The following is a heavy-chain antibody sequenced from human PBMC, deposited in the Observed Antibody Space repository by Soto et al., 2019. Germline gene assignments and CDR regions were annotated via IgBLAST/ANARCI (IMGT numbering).Heavy chain of an antibody. CDR2: ISGSGGST. Sequence: GESLKISCAASGFTFSSYAMSWVRQAPGKGLEWVSAISGSGGSTYYADSVKGWFTISRDNSKNTLYLQMNSLRAEDTAVYYCAKGIGAAHPYYFDYWGQGTLVTVSS. CDR1: GFTFSSYA. D-gene: IGHD6-13*01. J-gene: IGHJ4*02. V-gene: IGHV3-23*01. CDR3: AKGIGAAHPYYFDY.